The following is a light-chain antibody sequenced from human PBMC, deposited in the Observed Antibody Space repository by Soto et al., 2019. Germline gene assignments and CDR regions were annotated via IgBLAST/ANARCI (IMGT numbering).Light chain of an antibody. Sequence: DIVMTQSPLSLSVTPGQPASISCRSSQSLLAGNGYNYLDWYLQKPGQSPQLLDYLGSNRASGVPYRFSGSVSGTDFTLKISRVEAEDVGVYYCMQALQTPLTFGGGTKVEIK. CDR2: LGS. CDR3: MQALQTPLT. V-gene: IGKV2-28*01. CDR1: QSLLAGNGYNY. J-gene: IGKJ4*01.